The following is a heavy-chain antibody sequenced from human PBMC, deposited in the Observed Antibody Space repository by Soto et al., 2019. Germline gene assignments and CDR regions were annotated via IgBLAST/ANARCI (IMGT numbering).Heavy chain of an antibody. V-gene: IGHV4-39*01. CDR1: GGSISSTTYY. CDR2: IYYSGNT. D-gene: IGHD6-13*01. CDR3: ASRRFSSSWPFDY. J-gene: IGHJ4*02. Sequence: LSLTCTVSGGSISSTTYYWGWIRQPPGKGLEWIGSIYYSGNTYYNPSLKSRVTISVDTSKNQFSLKLNSVTAADTAVYYCASRRFSSSWPFDYWGQGTLVTVSS.